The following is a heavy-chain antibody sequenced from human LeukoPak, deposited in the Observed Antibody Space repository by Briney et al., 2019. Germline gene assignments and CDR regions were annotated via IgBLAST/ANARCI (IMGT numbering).Heavy chain of an antibody. Sequence: PGGSLRLSCAASGFSFSNYFMHWVRQAPGKGLEWVAVISYDGSNKYYADAVKGRFTISRDNSKNTMYLQMNSLRAEDTAVYYCARDLTGYLYYGMDVWGQGTTVTVSS. CDR2: ISYDGSNK. CDR3: ARDLTGYLYYGMDV. V-gene: IGHV3-30-3*01. J-gene: IGHJ6*02. CDR1: GFSFSNYF. D-gene: IGHD3-9*01.